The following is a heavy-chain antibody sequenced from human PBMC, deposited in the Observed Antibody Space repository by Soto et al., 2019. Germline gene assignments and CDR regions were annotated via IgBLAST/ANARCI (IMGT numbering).Heavy chain of an antibody. CDR3: ARFSVCYTGGLDY. V-gene: IGHV3-72*01. J-gene: IGHJ4*02. CDR2: SRNKANSYST. CDR1: GFTFSDHY. D-gene: IGHD1-26*01. Sequence: EVQLVESGGGLVQPGGSLRLSCAASGFTFSDHYMDWVRQAPGKGLEWVGRSRNKANSYSTEYAASVKGRFTISRDESKNVLYLQMNSLKNVDTGGYYCARFSVCYTGGLDYWGQGTLVTVSS.